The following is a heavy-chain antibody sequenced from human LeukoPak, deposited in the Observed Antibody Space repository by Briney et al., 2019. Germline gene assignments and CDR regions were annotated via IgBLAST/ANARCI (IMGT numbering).Heavy chain of an antibody. V-gene: IGHV4-4*09. J-gene: IGHJ5*02. CDR2: IYTSGST. Sequence: SETLSLTCTVSGGSISSYYWSWIRQPPGKGLEWIGYIYTSGSTNYNPSLKSRVTISVDTSKNQFSLKLSSVTAADTAVYYCARGTVTAGHGWFDPWGQGTLVTVSS. D-gene: IGHD2-15*01. CDR3: ARGTVTAGHGWFDP. CDR1: GGSISSYY.